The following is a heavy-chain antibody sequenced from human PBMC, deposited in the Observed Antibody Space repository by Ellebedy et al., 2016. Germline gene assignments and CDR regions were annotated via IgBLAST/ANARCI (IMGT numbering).Heavy chain of an antibody. D-gene: IGHD3-10*01. J-gene: IGHJ4*02. CDR3: AKTSGWGYGEN. CDR1: GYTFTTFS. Sequence: ASVKVSCXASGYTFTTFSITWVRLVPGQGPEWMGFVNTFSGNTKFAQKFQGRVSMTTDSSTHTAYMDLRSLRSDDTAMYYCAKTSGWGYGENWGQGTLVTVSS. V-gene: IGHV1-18*04. CDR2: VNTFSGNT.